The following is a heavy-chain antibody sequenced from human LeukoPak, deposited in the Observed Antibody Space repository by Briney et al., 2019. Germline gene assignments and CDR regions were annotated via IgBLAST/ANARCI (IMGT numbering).Heavy chain of an antibody. CDR1: GFTFSSYS. Sequence: GGSLRLSCAASGFTFSSYSMNWVRQAPGKGLEWVSSISSSSSYIYYTDSVKGRFTISRDNAKNSLYLQMNSLRAEDTAVYYCARSGGWDFDYWGQGTLVTVSS. D-gene: IGHD3-16*01. V-gene: IGHV3-21*01. CDR3: ARSGGWDFDY. CDR2: ISSSSSYI. J-gene: IGHJ4*02.